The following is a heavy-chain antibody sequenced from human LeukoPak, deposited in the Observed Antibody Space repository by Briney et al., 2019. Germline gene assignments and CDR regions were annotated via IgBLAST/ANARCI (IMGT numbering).Heavy chain of an antibody. Sequence: GGSLRLSCAASGFTFSSYAMSWVRQPPGKEVEWVSSIRGRGDNTYYADSVKGRFSISRDNSKNTLYVQMNSLRDEDTAVYYCARDWPSEWQQLPDYDAVDIWGQGTMVTVSS. J-gene: IGHJ3*02. CDR1: GFTFSSYA. V-gene: IGHV3-23*01. CDR3: ARDWPSEWQQLPDYDAVDI. D-gene: IGHD6-13*01. CDR2: IRGRGDNT.